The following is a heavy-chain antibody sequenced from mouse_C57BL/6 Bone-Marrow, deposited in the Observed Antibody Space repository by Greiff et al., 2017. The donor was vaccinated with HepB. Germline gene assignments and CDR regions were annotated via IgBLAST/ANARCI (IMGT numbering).Heavy chain of an antibody. CDR2: IDPSDSYT. CDR1: GYTFTSYW. V-gene: IGHV1-69*01. D-gene: IGHD2-4*01. CDR3: ARYDYDWFAY. Sequence: VQLQQPGAELVMPGASVKLSCKASGYTFTSYWMHWVKQRPGQGLEWIGEIDPSDSYTNYNQKFKGKATLTVDKSSSTAYMELRSLTSEDSAVYYCARYDYDWFAYWGQGTLVTVSA. J-gene: IGHJ3*01.